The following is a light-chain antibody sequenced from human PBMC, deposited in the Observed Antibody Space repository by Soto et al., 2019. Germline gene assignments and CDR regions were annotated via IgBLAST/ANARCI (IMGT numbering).Light chain of an antibody. CDR2: WAS. J-gene: IGKJ1*01. CDR1: QSVLYSSNNKNY. V-gene: IGKV4-1*01. Sequence: DIVMTQSPDSLAVSLGERATINCKSSQSVLYSSNNKNYLAWFQQKPGQPPNLLIYWASTRECGVPDRFSGSGSGTDFTLTISSLQAEDVAVYYCQQYYSSPWTFGQGTKVEIK. CDR3: QQYYSSPWT.